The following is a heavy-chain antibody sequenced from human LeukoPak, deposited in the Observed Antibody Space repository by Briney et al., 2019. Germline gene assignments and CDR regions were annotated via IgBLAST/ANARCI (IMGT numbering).Heavy chain of an antibody. J-gene: IGHJ4*02. CDR3: ARDVYACSNGVCYRDRFDY. CDR1: GGSVRSTDYY. CDR2: IYYSGST. D-gene: IGHD2-8*01. V-gene: IGHV4-39*07. Sequence: SETLSLTCTVSGGSVRSTDYYWGWIRQPPGKGLEWIGSIYYSGSTNYNPSLKSRVTISVDTSKNQFSLKLSSVTAADTAVYYCARDVYACSNGVCYRDRFDYWGQGTLVTVSS.